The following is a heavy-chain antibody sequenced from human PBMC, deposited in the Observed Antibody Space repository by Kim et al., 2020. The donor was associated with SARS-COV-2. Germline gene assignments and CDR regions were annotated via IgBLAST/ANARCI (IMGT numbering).Heavy chain of an antibody. CDR1: GGSLSTYS. V-gene: IGHV1-69*04. J-gene: IGHJ6*02. CDR2: ILPILQMS. D-gene: IGHD6-13*01. Sequence: SVKVSCKASGGSLSTYSISWVRQAPGQGLEWMGRILPILQMSEITQTFQGRVTLSADKSTNTAYMELTSLTSDDTAVYYCARGGGQQALFRMDVWGQGTTVSVSS. CDR3: ARGGGQQALFRMDV.